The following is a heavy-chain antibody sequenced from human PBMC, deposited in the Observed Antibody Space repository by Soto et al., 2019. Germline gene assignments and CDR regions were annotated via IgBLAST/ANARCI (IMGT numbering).Heavy chain of an antibody. CDR3: AREMITFGGVYVKGSGTFDY. CDR2: IIPIFGTA. CDR1: GGTFSSYA. Sequence: QVQLVQSGAEVKKPGSSVKVSCKASGGTFSSYAISWVRQAPGQGLEWMGGIIPIFGTANYAQKFQGRVTITADKTTSTDYMELSSLRYEDTAVYYCAREMITFGGVYVKGSGTFDYWGQGTLVTVSS. V-gene: IGHV1-69*06. D-gene: IGHD3-16*02. J-gene: IGHJ4*02.